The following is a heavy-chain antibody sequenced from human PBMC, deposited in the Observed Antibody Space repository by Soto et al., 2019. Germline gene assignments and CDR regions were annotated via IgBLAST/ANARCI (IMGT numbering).Heavy chain of an antibody. J-gene: IGHJ5*02. CDR2: LTSSGGTT. CDR1: GFPFSTYE. Sequence: EVQLLESGGGLIQPGGSLRLSCAASGFPFSTYEMTWARQSPGKGLEWVAFLTSSGGTTYYADSVRGRFTISRDNSKNTLDLQMDSLRVEDTARYCGVKGGWLDDWGRGTLVTVSS. V-gene: IGHV3-23*01. CDR3: VKGGWLDD.